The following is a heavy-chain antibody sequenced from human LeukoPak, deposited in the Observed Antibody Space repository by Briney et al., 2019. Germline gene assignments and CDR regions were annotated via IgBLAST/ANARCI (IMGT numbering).Heavy chain of an antibody. CDR2: ISGSGGST. Sequence: GGSLRLSCAASGFTFSSYAMSWVRQAPGKGLEWVSAISGSGGSTYYADSVKGRFTVSRDNSKNTLYLQMNSLRAEDTAVYYCAKDFYDEVSNWFDPWGQGTLVTVSS. CDR1: GFTFSSYA. V-gene: IGHV3-23*01. D-gene: IGHD2/OR15-2a*01. J-gene: IGHJ5*02. CDR3: AKDFYDEVSNWFDP.